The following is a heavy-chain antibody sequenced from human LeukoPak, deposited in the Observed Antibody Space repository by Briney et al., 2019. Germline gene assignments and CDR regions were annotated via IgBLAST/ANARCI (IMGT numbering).Heavy chain of an antibody. CDR1: GGSFSGCY. V-gene: IGHV4-34*01. J-gene: IGHJ3*02. CDR3: ASGYNGSGSYYSDAFDI. CDR2: INHSGST. Sequence: PPETLSLTCAVYGGSFSGCYWSWIRQPPGKGLEWIGEINHSGSTNYNPSLKSRVTISVDTSKNQFSLKLSSVTAADTAVYYCASGYNGSGSYYSDAFDIWGQGTMVTVSS. D-gene: IGHD3-10*01.